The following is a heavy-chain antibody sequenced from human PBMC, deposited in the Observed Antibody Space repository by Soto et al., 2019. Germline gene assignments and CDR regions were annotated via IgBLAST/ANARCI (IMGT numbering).Heavy chain of an antibody. CDR1: GFTFNYYN. J-gene: IGHJ6*02. V-gene: IGHV3-48*02. CDR2: ISSRSSTI. CDR3: ARDCGKGYGMDV. Sequence: VGSLRLSCAASGFTFNYYNMNWVRQAPGKGLEWVSYISSRSSTIYYADSVKGRFTISRDNAKNSLYLQMNSLRDEDTAVYYCARDCGKGYGMDVCGQRTTVTVSS.